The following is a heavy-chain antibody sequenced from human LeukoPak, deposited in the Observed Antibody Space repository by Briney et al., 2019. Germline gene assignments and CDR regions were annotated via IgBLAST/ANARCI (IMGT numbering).Heavy chain of an antibody. CDR1: GFTFSGPA. Sequence: GGSLRLSCADSGFTFSGPAMLWVRQASGKGLEWVGRIRSKANSYATAYAASVKGRFTISRDGSKNTAYLQMNSLKTEDTAVYYCTPRGSPVDYWGQGTLVTVSS. CDR3: TPRGSPVDY. J-gene: IGHJ4*02. D-gene: IGHD6-19*01. CDR2: IRSKANSYAT. V-gene: IGHV3-73*01.